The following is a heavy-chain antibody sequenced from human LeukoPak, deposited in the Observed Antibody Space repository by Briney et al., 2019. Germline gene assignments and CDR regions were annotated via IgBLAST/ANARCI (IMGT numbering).Heavy chain of an antibody. V-gene: IGHV4-34*01. CDR1: GGSFSGYC. J-gene: IGHJ6*02. D-gene: IGHD3-3*01. CDR2: INHSGST. Sequence: PAETLSLTCAVDGGSFSGYCWSWIRQPPGKGLEWMGEINHSGSTNYNPSLKSRVTISVETSKNQFSLKLSSVTATDPDVYYCARKGAPYYDFWSGSFHSAYYYYGMDVWGQGTTVTVSS. CDR3: ARKGAPYYDFWSGSFHSAYYYYGMDV.